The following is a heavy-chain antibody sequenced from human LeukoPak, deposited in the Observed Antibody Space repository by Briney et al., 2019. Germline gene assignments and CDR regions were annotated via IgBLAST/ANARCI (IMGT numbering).Heavy chain of an antibody. D-gene: IGHD3-9*01. J-gene: IGHJ5*02. CDR3: ASHSAEYDILTGYHSYNSFDP. CDR1: GGSISSSSYY. V-gene: IGHV4-39*01. Sequence: SETLSLTCTVSGGSISSSSYYWGWVRQSPGKGLEWIGSAYYSGSPYYDPSLKSRVTISVDTSKNQFSLKLSSVTAADTAVYYCASHSAEYDILTGYHSYNSFDPWGQGILVTVSS. CDR2: AYYSGSP.